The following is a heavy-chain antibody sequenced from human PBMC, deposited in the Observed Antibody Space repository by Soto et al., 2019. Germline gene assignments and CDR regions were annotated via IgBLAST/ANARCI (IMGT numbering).Heavy chain of an antibody. CDR1: GGTFSSYT. Sequence: SVKVSCKASGGTFSSYTISWVRQAPGQGLEWMGRIIPILGIANYAQKFQGRVTITADKSTSTAYMELSSLRSEDTAVYYCAREGIAVAGTVPYNWFDPWAQGTLVTVSS. V-gene: IGHV1-69*04. D-gene: IGHD6-19*01. CDR2: IIPILGIA. CDR3: AREGIAVAGTVPYNWFDP. J-gene: IGHJ5*02.